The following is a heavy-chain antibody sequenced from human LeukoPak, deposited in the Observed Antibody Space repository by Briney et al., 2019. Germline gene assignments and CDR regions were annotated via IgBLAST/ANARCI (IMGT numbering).Heavy chain of an antibody. CDR1: RFTVSGNY. J-gene: IGHJ4*02. CDR3: AKDLAPAAY. CDR2: IYSGGST. D-gene: IGHD2-2*01. Sequence: GGSLRLSCAASRFTVSGNYMNWVRQAPGKGLEWVSVIYSGGSTYYADSVKGRFAISRDNSKKTLFLQMNSLRAEDTAVYYCAKDLAPAAYWGQGTLITVSS. V-gene: IGHV3-66*01.